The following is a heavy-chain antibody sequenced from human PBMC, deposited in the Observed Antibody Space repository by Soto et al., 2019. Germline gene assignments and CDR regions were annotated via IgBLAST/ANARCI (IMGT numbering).Heavy chain of an antibody. D-gene: IGHD4-17*01. J-gene: IGHJ4*02. CDR3: ARQFSVYGDYGRYFDF. CDR2: IYYSGST. CDR1: GGSISSSGYY. V-gene: IGHV4-39*01. Sequence: QLQLQESGPGLVKPSETLSLTCTVSGGSISSSGYYWGWIRQPPGKGLEWIGTIYYSGSTYYNPSLKSRVTISVDTSKNQFSLKLSSVTAADTAVYYRARQFSVYGDYGRYFDFWGQGTLVTVSS.